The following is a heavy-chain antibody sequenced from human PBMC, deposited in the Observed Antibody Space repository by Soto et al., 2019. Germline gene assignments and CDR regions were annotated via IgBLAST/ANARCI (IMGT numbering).Heavy chain of an antibody. Sequence: EVQLVESGGGLVQPGGSLRLSCAATGFTFSTYWMHWVRQGPGKGLVWVSRISTDGSSTTYADTVKSRCTNSRDNAKKTLYLQMNSLRAEDTTVYYCARAAGSNHACDYWGRVALVTVSS. J-gene: IGHJ4*02. CDR3: ARAAGSNHACDY. D-gene: IGHD2-2*01. V-gene: IGHV3-74*01. CDR1: GFTFSTYW. CDR2: ISTDGSST.